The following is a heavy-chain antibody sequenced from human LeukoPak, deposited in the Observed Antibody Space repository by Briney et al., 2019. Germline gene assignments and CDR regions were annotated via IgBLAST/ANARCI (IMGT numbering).Heavy chain of an antibody. CDR1: GGSFSGYY. J-gene: IGHJ3*02. V-gene: IGHV4-34*01. CDR2: INHSGST. Sequence: SETLSLTCAVYGGSFSGYYWSWIRQPPGKGLEWIGEINHSGSTNYNPSLKSRVTISVDTSKNQFSLRLSSVTAADTAVYYCARVRLGQQQLAPDAFDIWGQGTMVTVSS. D-gene: IGHD6-13*01. CDR3: ARVRLGQQQLAPDAFDI.